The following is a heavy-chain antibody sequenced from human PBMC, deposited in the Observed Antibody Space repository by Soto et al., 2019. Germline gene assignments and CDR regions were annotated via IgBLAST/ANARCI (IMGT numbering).Heavy chain of an antibody. Sequence: SETLSLTCTVSGASISGFYWSWIRKSAGKGLEWIGRIYATGTTDYNPSLKSRVMMSVDTSKKQFSLKLRSVTAADTAVYYCVRDGTKTLRDWFDPWGQGISVTVPQ. CDR2: IYATGTT. J-gene: IGHJ5*02. V-gene: IGHV4-4*07. CDR3: VRDGTKTLRDWFDP. D-gene: IGHD1-1*01. CDR1: GASISGFY.